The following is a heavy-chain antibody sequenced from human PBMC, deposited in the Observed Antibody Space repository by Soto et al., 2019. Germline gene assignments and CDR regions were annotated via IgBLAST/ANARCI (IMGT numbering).Heavy chain of an antibody. Sequence: SETLSLTCTVSGASISGFYWSWIRKSAGKGLEWIGRIYATGTTDYNPSLKSRVMMSVDTSKKQFSLKLRSVTAADTAVYYCVRDGTKTLRDWFDPWGQGISVTVPQ. CDR2: IYATGTT. J-gene: IGHJ5*02. V-gene: IGHV4-4*07. CDR3: VRDGTKTLRDWFDP. D-gene: IGHD1-1*01. CDR1: GASISGFY.